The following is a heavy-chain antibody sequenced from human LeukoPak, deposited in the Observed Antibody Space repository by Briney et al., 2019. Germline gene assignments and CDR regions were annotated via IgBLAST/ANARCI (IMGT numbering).Heavy chain of an antibody. V-gene: IGHV1-8*01. CDR3: ARACVLAAAGYYYMDV. CDR1: GYTFTSYD. CDR2: VNPNSGNT. D-gene: IGHD6-13*01. J-gene: IGHJ6*03. Sequence: ASVKVSCKASGYTFTSYDINWVRQATGQGLEWMGWVNPNSGNTGYAQKFQGRVTMTRNTSISTAYMELSSLRSEDTAVYYCARACVLAAAGYYYMDVWGKGTTVTVSS.